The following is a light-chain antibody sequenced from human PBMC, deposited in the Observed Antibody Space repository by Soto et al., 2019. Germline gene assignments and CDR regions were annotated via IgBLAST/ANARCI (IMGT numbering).Light chain of an antibody. CDR2: DAS. J-gene: IGKJ1*01. V-gene: IGKV3-11*01. CDR3: QQRSNWPPWT. Sequence: EIVLTQSPGTLSLSPGEIATLSCSASQSVSSYLAWYQQKPGQAPRLLIYDASNRATGIPARFSGSGSGTDFTLTISSLEPEDFAVYYCQQRSNWPPWTFGQGTKVDIK. CDR1: QSVSSY.